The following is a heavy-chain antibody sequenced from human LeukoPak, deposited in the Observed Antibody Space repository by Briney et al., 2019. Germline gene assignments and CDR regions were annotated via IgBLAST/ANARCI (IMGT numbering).Heavy chain of an antibody. CDR3: ASSGSYRFDY. J-gene: IGHJ4*02. V-gene: IGHV3-48*02. CDR1: GFTFSSYS. CDR2: ITASGTAM. Sequence: PGGSLRLSCAASGFTFSSYSMNWVRQAPGKGLEWVSHITASGTAMFYADSVKGRFTISRDNAKNSLYLQMNSLRDEGTAVYYCASSGSYRFDYWGQGTLVTVSS. D-gene: IGHD1-26*01.